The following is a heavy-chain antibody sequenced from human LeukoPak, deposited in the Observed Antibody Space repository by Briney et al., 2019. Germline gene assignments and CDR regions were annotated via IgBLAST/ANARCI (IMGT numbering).Heavy chain of an antibody. D-gene: IGHD4-17*01. V-gene: IGHV3-74*01. CDR2: IESDGSST. Sequence: PGGSLRLSCAASGFTFRTYWMNWVRQAPGKGLVWVSRIESDGSSTSYADSVKGRFTISRDNAANTLYLQMSSLRAEDTAVYYCVKGHYGDGDYWGQGTLVTVSS. CDR3: VKGHYGDGDY. CDR1: GFTFRTYW. J-gene: IGHJ4*02.